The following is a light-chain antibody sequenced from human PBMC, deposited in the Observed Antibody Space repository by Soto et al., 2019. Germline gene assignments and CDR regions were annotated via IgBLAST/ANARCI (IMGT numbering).Light chain of an antibody. Sequence: DIVMTQSPLSLPVTPGEPASISCRSSQSLLHSNGYNYLDWYLQKPGQSPQLLIYLGSNRASGVPEGFSGSGSGTDFKLKIIRVEAEDVGGYYCMQALQAPYTFGLGTKREIK. J-gene: IGKJ2*01. CDR2: LGS. V-gene: IGKV2-28*01. CDR1: QSLLHSNGYNY. CDR3: MQALQAPYT.